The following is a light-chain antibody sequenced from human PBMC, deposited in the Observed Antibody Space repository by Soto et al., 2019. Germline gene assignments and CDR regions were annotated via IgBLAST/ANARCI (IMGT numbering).Light chain of an antibody. J-gene: IGKJ1*01. Sequence: EIVLTQSPATLSLSPGERATLSCRASQSISSYLAWYQQKRGQAPRLLIYDASNRATGIPVRFSGSGSGTDFTLTISRLEPEDFAVYYCQQYGSSGTFGQGTKVDIK. CDR2: DAS. CDR3: QQYGSSGT. CDR1: QSISSY. V-gene: IGKV3-20*01.